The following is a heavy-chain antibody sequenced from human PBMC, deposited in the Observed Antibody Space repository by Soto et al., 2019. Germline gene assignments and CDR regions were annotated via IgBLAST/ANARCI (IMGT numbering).Heavy chain of an antibody. CDR2: ISYDGSNK. D-gene: IGHD3-22*01. J-gene: IGHJ4*02. V-gene: IGHV3-30*18. CDR3: AKDCLPGYYSIEYYFDY. CDR1: GFTFSSYG. Sequence: GGSLRLSCAASGFTFSSYGMHWVRQAPGKGLEWVAVISYDGSNKYYADSVKGRFTISRDNSKNTLYLQMNSLRAEDTAVYYCAKDCLPGYYSIEYYFDYWGQGTLVTVSS.